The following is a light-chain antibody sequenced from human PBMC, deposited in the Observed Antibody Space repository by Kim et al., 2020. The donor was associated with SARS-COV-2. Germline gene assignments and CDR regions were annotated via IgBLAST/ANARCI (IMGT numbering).Light chain of an antibody. CDR2: AAS. J-gene: IGKJ4*01. CDR1: QGVNNY. CDR3: QQSYNTLT. V-gene: IGKV1-39*01. Sequence: YASVEDRVTITCRASQGVNNYLNWYQHKPGKAPSLLIYAASTLQSGVPSRFSGSGSGTEFTLTISSLQPDDFATYYCQQSYNTLTFGGGTKVDIK.